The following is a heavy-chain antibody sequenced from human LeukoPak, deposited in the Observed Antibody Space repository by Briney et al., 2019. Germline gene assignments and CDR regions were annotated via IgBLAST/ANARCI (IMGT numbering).Heavy chain of an antibody. CDR3: ARDGPSRYSSSLFGY. D-gene: IGHD6-13*01. Sequence: GASVKVSCKASGYTFTSYGISWVRQAPAQGLEWMGWISAYNGNTNYAQKLQGRVTMTTDTSTSTAYMELRSLRSDDTAVYYCARDGPSRYSSSLFGYWGQGTLVTVSS. CDR2: ISAYNGNT. CDR1: GYTFTSYG. V-gene: IGHV1-18*01. J-gene: IGHJ4*02.